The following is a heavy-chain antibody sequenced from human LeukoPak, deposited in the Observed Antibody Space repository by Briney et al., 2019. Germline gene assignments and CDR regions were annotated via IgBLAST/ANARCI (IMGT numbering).Heavy chain of an antibody. V-gene: IGHV4-39*07. CDR3: VYGDYLYYFDY. J-gene: IGHJ4*02. Sequence: SETLSLTCTVSGGSISSNTYYWGWIRQPPGKGLEWIGSIYYSGSTYYNPSLKSRVTISVDTSKNQFSLKLSSVTAADTAVYYCVYGDYLYYFDYWGQGTLVTVSS. CDR2: IYYSGST. D-gene: IGHD4-17*01. CDR1: GGSISSNTYY.